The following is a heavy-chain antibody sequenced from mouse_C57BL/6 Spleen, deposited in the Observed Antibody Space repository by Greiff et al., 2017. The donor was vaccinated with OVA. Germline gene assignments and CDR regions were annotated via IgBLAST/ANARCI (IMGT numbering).Heavy chain of an antibody. CDR3: AREVDYAMDY. CDR2: IYPGDGDT. J-gene: IGHJ4*01. D-gene: IGHD1-1*02. Sequence: QVQLQQSGPELVKPGASVKISCKASGYAFSSSWMNWVKQRPGKGLGWIGRIYPGDGDTNYNGKFKGKATLTADKSSSTAYMQLSSLTSEDSAVYFCAREVDYAMDYWGQGTSVTVSS. CDR1: GYAFSSSW. V-gene: IGHV1-82*01.